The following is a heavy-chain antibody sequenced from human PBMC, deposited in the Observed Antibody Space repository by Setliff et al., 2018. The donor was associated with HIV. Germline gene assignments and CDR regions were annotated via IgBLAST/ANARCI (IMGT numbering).Heavy chain of an antibody. CDR3: ARKYYDFWGGQTDV. V-gene: IGHV4-61*09. CDR1: GGSFSSGNYY. D-gene: IGHD3-3*01. CDR2: IYSIENT. Sequence: PSETLSLTCTVSGGSFSSGNYYWSWIRQPAGKGLEWIGHIYSIENTNYNPSLKSRVTISVDTSKNQFSLKLRSLTAADTAVYYCARKYYDFWGGQTDVWDKGTTVTAPQ. J-gene: IGHJ6*04.